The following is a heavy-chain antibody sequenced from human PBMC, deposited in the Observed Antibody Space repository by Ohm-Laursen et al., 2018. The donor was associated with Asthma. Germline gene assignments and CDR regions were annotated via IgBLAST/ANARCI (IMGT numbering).Heavy chain of an antibody. CDR1: GGSISSYY. V-gene: IGHV4-59*01. CDR2: IYYSGST. CDR3: ARVGSSGYYFDY. D-gene: IGHD3-22*01. Sequence: SQTLSLTCTVSGGSISSYYWSWIRQPPGKGLEWIGYIYYSGSTDYNPSLKSRVTISVDTSKNQFSLKLSSVTAADTAVYYCARVGSSGYYFDYWGQGTLVTVSS. J-gene: IGHJ4*02.